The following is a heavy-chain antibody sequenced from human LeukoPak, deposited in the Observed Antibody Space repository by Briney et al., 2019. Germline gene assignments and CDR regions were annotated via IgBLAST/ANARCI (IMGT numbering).Heavy chain of an antibody. CDR3: AAGENLLWFGESDY. V-gene: IGHV1-58*02. Sequence: SVKVSCKASGFTFTSSAMQWVRQARGQRLEWIGWIVVGSGNTNYAQKFQERVTITRDMSTGTAYMELSSLISEDTAVYYCAAGENLLWFGESDYWGQGTLVTVSS. D-gene: IGHD3-10*01. CDR2: IVVGSGNT. J-gene: IGHJ4*02. CDR1: GFTFTSSA.